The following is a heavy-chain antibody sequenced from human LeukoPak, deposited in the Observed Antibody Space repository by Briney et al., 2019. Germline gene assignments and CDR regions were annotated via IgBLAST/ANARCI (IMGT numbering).Heavy chain of an antibody. CDR1: GFTFSSYA. CDR3: AREWFGSLDYFDY. V-gene: IGHV3-7*01. D-gene: IGHD3-10*01. J-gene: IGHJ4*02. CDR2: IKQDGSEK. Sequence: GGSLRLSCAASGFTFSSYAMSWVRQAPGKGLEWVANIKQDGSEKYYVDSVKGRFTISRDNAKNSLYLQMNSLRAEDTAVYYCAREWFGSLDYFDYWGQGTLVTVSS.